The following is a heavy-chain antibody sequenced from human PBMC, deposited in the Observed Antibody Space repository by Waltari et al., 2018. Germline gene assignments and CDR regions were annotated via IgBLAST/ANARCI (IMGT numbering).Heavy chain of an antibody. CDR2: IIPIFGTA. CDR3: ARGAWELLSYYFDY. V-gene: IGHV1-69*01. Sequence: QVQLVQSGAEVKKPGSSVKVSCKASGGTFSSYASSWVRQAPGQVLEWMGGIIPIFGTANYAQKFQGRVTITADESTSTAYMELSSLRSEDTAVYYCARGAWELLSYYFDYWGQGTLVTVSS. D-gene: IGHD1-26*01. J-gene: IGHJ4*02. CDR1: GGTFSSYA.